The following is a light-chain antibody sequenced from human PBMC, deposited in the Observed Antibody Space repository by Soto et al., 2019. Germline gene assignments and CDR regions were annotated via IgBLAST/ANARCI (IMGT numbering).Light chain of an antibody. CDR3: QTWGTGIHV. J-gene: IGLJ1*01. Sequence: QPVLTQSPSASASLGASVKLTCTLSSGHSSYAIAWHQQQPEKGARYLMKLNSDGSHSKGDGIPDRFSGSSSGAERYLIISSLQSEDEADYYCQTWGTGIHVFGTGTQLTV. V-gene: IGLV4-69*01. CDR2: LNSDGSH. CDR1: SGHSSYA.